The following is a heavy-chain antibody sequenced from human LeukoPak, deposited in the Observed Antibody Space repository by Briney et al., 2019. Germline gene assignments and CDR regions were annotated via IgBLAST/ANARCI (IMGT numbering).Heavy chain of an antibody. Sequence: SETLSLTCTVSGGSISSYYWSWIRQPPGKGLEWIGYIYYSGSTNYNPSLKSRVTISVDTSKNQFSLKLSAVTAADTAVYYCARDTFGELFLYGMDVWGQGTTVTVSS. CDR2: IYYSGST. D-gene: IGHD3-10*01. CDR1: GGSISSYY. V-gene: IGHV4-59*12. J-gene: IGHJ6*02. CDR3: ARDTFGELFLYGMDV.